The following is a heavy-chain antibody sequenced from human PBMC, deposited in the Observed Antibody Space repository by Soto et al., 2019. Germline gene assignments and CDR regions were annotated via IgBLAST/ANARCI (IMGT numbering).Heavy chain of an antibody. J-gene: IGHJ4*02. CDR1: GGSFSGYY. CDR2: INHSGST. CDR3: ARGSQGPHYYYGSGTSDY. V-gene: IGHV4-34*01. D-gene: IGHD3-10*01. Sequence: SETLSLTCAVYGGSFSGYYWSWIRQPPGKGLEWIGEINHSGSTNYNPSLKSRVTISVDTSKNQFSLKLSSVTAADTAVYYCARGSQGPHYYYGSGTSDYWGQGTLVTVSS.